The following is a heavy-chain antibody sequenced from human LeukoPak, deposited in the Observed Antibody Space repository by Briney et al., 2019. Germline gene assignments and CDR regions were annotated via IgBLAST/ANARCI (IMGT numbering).Heavy chain of an antibody. CDR2: IKQDGSEK. J-gene: IGHJ3*02. D-gene: IGHD4-17*01. CDR1: GFTFSSYW. V-gene: IGHV3-7*01. CDR3: ARDLRTVTTIDVFDI. Sequence: TGGSLRLSCAASGFTFSSYWMSWVRQAPGKGLEWVANIKQDGSEKYYVDSVKGRFTISRDNAKNTLYLQMNSLRAEDTAVYYCARDLRTVTTIDVFDIWGQGTMVTVSS.